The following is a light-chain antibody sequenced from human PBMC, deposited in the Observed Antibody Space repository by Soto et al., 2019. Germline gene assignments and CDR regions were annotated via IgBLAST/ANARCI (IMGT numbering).Light chain of an antibody. Sequence: IQMTQSTSTLSASVGDRVTIACRASQSISTWLAWYQQKPGKAPKLLIYDASSLESGVPSSFSGSGSGTEFTLTISSLQPEDFATYYCQHYNSYSEAFGQGTKVDIK. CDR3: QHYNSYSEA. CDR2: DAS. V-gene: IGKV1-5*01. J-gene: IGKJ1*01. CDR1: QSISTW.